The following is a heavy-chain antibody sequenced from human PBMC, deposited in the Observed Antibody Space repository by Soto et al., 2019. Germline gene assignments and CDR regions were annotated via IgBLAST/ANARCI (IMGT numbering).Heavy chain of an antibody. D-gene: IGHD1-26*01. Sequence: QVQLVQSGAELKKPGASVNISCQASGFTFSDTLINWVRQGPGQRLEWMGWINPANGNTRYSESFQGRVTISSLSSASTAHVALSDLKSEDTAVYYCARDIVSVGTRANDDFDLWGHGTMITVSS. J-gene: IGHJ3*01. CDR1: GFTFSDTL. CDR3: ARDIVSVGTRANDDFDL. CDR2: INPANGNT. V-gene: IGHV1-3*01.